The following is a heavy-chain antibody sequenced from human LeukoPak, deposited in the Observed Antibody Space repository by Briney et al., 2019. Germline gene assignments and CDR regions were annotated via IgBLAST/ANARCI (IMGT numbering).Heavy chain of an antibody. Sequence: GEFLKISCKGSGYSFTSYWIGWVRQMPGKGLEWMGMIYPGDSDTRYSPSFQGQVTISADKSISTAYLQWSSLKASDTPMYYCARSATDYDSSGYYSYWGQGTLVTVSS. J-gene: IGHJ4*02. CDR2: IYPGDSDT. CDR1: GYSFTSYW. CDR3: ARSATDYDSSGYYSY. V-gene: IGHV5-51*01. D-gene: IGHD3-22*01.